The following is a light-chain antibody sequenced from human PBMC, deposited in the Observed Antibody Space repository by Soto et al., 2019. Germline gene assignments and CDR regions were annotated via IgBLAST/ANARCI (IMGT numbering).Light chain of an antibody. Sequence: DIQMTQSPSSLSASIGDRVTITCRPSQGITDFLAWYQQKPGKVPKLLIYSASTLQSGVPSRFSGSGSGTDFTLSISRLQPEDVATYYCHKYNSATFAFGPGTKVDIK. J-gene: IGKJ3*01. V-gene: IGKV1-27*01. CDR3: HKYNSATFA. CDR1: QGITDF. CDR2: SAS.